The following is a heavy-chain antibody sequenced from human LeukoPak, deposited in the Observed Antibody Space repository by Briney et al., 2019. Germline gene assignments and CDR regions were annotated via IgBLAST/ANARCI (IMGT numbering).Heavy chain of an antibody. CDR3: ARVDYGEFDHYYGMDV. J-gene: IGHJ6*02. Sequence: PSETLSLTCTVSGGSISTGGYYWSWIRQHPGKGLEWIGHIYYSGSTYYNPSLKSRVTISVDTSKNQLSLKLSSVTAADTAVYYCARVDYGEFDHYYGMDVWGQGTTVTVSS. CDR2: IYYSGST. CDR1: GGSISTGGYY. V-gene: IGHV4-31*03. D-gene: IGHD4-17*01.